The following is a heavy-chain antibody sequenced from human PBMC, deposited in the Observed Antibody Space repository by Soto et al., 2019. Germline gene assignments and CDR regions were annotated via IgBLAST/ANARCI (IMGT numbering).Heavy chain of an antibody. CDR3: ARDSWHAIPAAIPFDY. CDR2: IYHSGST. V-gene: IGHV4-4*02. D-gene: IGHD2-2*01. Sequence: LSLTCAVSGGSISSSNWWSWVRQPPGKGLEWIGEIYHSGSTNYNPTLKSRVTISVDKSKNQFSLKLSSVTAADTAVYYCARDSWHAIPAAIPFDYWGQGTLVTV. CDR1: GGSISSSNW. J-gene: IGHJ4*02.